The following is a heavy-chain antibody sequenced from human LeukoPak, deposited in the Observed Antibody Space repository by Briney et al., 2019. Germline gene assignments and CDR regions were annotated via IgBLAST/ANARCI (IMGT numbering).Heavy chain of an antibody. J-gene: IGHJ4*02. CDR2: ISWNSVDI. V-gene: IGHV3-9*01. D-gene: IGHD3-22*01. CDR1: GFTFDDYA. Sequence: GGSLRLSCAASGFTFDDYAMHWVRQAPGTGLEWVSGISWNSVDIGYGDSVKGRFTISRDNAKNSLFLQMNSLRADDTALYYCAKVSYDSSGSYFSLDYWGQGTLVTVSS. CDR3: AKVSYDSSGSYFSLDY.